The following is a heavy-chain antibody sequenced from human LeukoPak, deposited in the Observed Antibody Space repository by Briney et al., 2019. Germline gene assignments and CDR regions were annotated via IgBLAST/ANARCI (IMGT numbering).Heavy chain of an antibody. CDR3: ARESIAVAGAPFDY. CDR1: GFTFSSYE. J-gene: IGHJ4*02. D-gene: IGHD6-19*01. Sequence: GGSLRLSCAAPGFTFSSYEMNWVRQAPGKGLEWVSYISSGSTIYDADSVKGRFTISRDNAKNSLYLQMNSLRAEDTAVYYCARESIAVAGAPFDYWGQGTLVTVSS. V-gene: IGHV3-48*03. CDR2: ISSGSTI.